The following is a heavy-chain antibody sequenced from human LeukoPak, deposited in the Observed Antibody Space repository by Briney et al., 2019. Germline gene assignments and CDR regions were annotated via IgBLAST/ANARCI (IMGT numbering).Heavy chain of an antibody. CDR3: ARDYSSSWDY. D-gene: IGHD6-13*01. Sequence: SETLSLTCAVSGYSISSGYYWGWIRQPPGKGLEWIGSIYHSGSTYYNPSLKSRVTISVDTSKNQFSLKLSSVTAADTAVYYCARDYSSSWDYWGQGTLVTVSS. CDR1: GYSISSGYY. CDR2: IYHSGST. V-gene: IGHV4-38-2*02. J-gene: IGHJ4*02.